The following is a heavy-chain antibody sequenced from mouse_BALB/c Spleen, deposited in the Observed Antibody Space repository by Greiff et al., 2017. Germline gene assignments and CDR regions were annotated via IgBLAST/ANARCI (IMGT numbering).Heavy chain of an antibody. CDR3: ARGAYYGNYGDY. Sequence: EVQGVESGGGLVQPGGSRKLSCAASGFTFSSFGMHWVRQTPEKRLEWVATISDGGSYTYYPDSVKGRFTISRDNAKNNLYLQMSSLKSEDTAMYYCARGAYYGNYGDYWGQGTTLTVSS. V-gene: IGHV5-4*02. D-gene: IGHD2-10*01. J-gene: IGHJ2*01. CDR2: ISDGGSYT. CDR1: GFTFSSFG.